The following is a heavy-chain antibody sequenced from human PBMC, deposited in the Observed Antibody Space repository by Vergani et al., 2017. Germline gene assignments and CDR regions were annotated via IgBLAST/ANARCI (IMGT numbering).Heavy chain of an antibody. J-gene: IGHJ4*02. CDR3: ARHTTYTDS. CDR1: EYSFGNYL. V-gene: IGHV5-51*01. Sequence: EVELVQSGPEMRKPGESLQISCKGSEYSFGNYLIGWVRQMPGKGLEWMGIIYPADSDTRYSPSFQGQVTISADKSISTTFLQWDSLKASDTALYYCARHTTYTDSWGQGTLVTVSS. D-gene: IGHD1-1*01. CDR2: IYPADSDT.